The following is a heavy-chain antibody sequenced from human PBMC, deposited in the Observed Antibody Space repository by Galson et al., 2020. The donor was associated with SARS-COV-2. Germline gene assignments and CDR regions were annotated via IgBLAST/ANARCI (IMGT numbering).Heavy chain of an antibody. D-gene: IGHD6-6*01. Sequence: GGSLRLSCAASGFTFSDSTMHWVRQASGRGLEWVGRIRSKANKYATAYAASVKGRFTISRDDSVNTAYLLMNSLKTEDTAIYYCTRLPPYSSSFWDAFDIWGRGTMVTVSS. CDR1: GFTFSDST. J-gene: IGHJ3*02. CDR3: TRLPPYSSSFWDAFDI. V-gene: IGHV3-73*01. CDR2: IRSKANKYAT.